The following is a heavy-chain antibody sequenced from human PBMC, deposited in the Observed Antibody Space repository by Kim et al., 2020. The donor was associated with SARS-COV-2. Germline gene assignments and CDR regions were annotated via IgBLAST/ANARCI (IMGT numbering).Heavy chain of an antibody. CDR2: IKSKTDGGTT. CDR3: TTGVVVVVAATGVDY. D-gene: IGHD2-15*01. CDR1: GFTFSNAW. V-gene: IGHV3-15*01. Sequence: GGSLRLSCAASGFTFSNAWMSWVRQAPGKGLEWVGRIKSKTDGGTTDYAAPVKGRFTISRDDSKNTLYLQMNSLKTEDTAVYYCTTGVVVVVAATGVDYWGQGTLVTVSS. J-gene: IGHJ4*02.